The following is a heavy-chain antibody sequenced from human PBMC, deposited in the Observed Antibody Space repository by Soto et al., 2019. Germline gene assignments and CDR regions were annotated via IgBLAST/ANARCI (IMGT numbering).Heavy chain of an antibody. CDR3: ARRSSGWYVDY. D-gene: IGHD6-19*01. Sequence: EVQLLESGGGLVQPGGSLRLSCAASGFTFSSYARSWVRQAPVKGLAWVSALSGSGGSTYYADSVTGRFTISRDNSKNPLYLPRTRLRAEATAVYYCARRSSGWYVDYWGQGTLVTVSS. CDR2: LSGSGGST. CDR1: GFTFSSYA. J-gene: IGHJ4*02. V-gene: IGHV3-23*01.